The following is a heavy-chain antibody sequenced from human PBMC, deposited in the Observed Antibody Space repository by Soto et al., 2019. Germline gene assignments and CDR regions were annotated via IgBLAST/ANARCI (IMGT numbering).Heavy chain of an antibody. V-gene: IGHV3-33*01. Sequence: QVQLVESGGGVVQPGRSLRLSCAASGFTFSSYGMHWVRQAPGKGLEWVAVIWYDGSNKYYADSVKGRFTISRDNSKNTLYLQMNSLRAEDTAVYYCAREGPVPYFDYWGQGTLVTVSS. CDR1: GFTFSSYG. J-gene: IGHJ4*02. CDR3: AREGPVPYFDY. CDR2: IWYDGSNK.